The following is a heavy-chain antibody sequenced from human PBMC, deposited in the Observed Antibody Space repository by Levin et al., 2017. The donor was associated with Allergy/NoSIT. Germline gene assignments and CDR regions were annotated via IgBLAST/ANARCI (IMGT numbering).Heavy chain of an antibody. D-gene: IGHD6-13*01. J-gene: IGHJ6*02. CDR2: ISYSGNS. V-gene: IGHV4-59*01. Sequence: PSETLSLTCTVSGDSISSYFWSWIRQPPGKGLEWIGYISYSGNSKYNPSLRSRVTISVDTSMNQFSLKLRSVTAADTAIYYCARDRVTAADGTYYVDGMDVWGQGTTVTVSS. CDR3: ARDRVTAADGTYYVDGMDV. CDR1: GDSISSYF.